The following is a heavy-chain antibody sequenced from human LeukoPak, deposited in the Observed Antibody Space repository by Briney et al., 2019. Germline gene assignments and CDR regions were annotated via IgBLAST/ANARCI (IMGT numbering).Heavy chain of an antibody. CDR1: GYTFTSYY. J-gene: IGHJ4*02. CDR3: ARVGMVRGVIDY. D-gene: IGHD3-10*01. V-gene: IGHV1-2*06. CDR2: INPNSGGT. Sequence: ASVKVSCKASGYTFTSYYMHWVRQAPGQGLEWMGRINPNSGGTNYAQKFQGRVTMTRDTSISTAYMELSRLRSDDTAVYYCARVGMVRGVIDYWGQGTLVTVSS.